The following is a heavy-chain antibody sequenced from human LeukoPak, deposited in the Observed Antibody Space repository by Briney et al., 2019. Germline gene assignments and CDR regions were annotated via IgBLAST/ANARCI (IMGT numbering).Heavy chain of an antibody. CDR3: AKDKTAIDYFDY. J-gene: IGHJ4*02. CDR1: GFTFSSYG. V-gene: IGHV3-33*06. D-gene: IGHD2-2*02. Sequence: GGSLRLSVAAPGFTFSSYGMAGGRRAPGKGLGGVAVIWYDGSNKYYADSVKGRFTISRDNSKNTLYLQMNSLRAEDTAVYYCAKDKTAIDYFDYWGQGTLVTVSS. CDR2: IWYDGSNK.